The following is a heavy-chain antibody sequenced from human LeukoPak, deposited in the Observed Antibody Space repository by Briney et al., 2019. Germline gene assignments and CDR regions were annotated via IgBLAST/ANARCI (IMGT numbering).Heavy chain of an antibody. Sequence: SETQSLTCAVYGGSFSGYYWSWIRQPPGKGLEWIGEINHSGSTNYNPSLKSRVTISVDTSKNQFSLKLSSVTAADTAVYYCARSQQWLRRGFDYWGQGTLVTVSS. CDR2: INHSGST. V-gene: IGHV4-34*01. J-gene: IGHJ4*02. CDR3: ARSQQWLRRGFDY. D-gene: IGHD5-12*01. CDR1: GGSFSGYY.